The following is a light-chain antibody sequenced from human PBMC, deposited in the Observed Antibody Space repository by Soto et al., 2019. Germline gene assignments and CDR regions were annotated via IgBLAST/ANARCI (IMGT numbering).Light chain of an antibody. Sequence: EIVLTQSPGSLSLSLGERATLSCRASQSVDSAFFAWYQQKPGQPPRLLMYGASRRATVIPDRFSGSGSGTYFTLTIRRLEPEDFAVYYCQQYASSLTFGQGNKVEI. CDR2: GAS. CDR3: QQYASSLT. J-gene: IGKJ1*01. V-gene: IGKV3-20*01. CDR1: QSVDSAF.